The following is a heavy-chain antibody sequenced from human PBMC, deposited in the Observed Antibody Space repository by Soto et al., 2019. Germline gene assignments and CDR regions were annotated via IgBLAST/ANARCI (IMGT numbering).Heavy chain of an antibody. CDR2: ISSSGAGT. J-gene: IGHJ3*02. D-gene: IGHD2-2*01. Sequence: EVQPLESGGGLVQPGGSLRLSCAASGFTFSSYALSWVRQAPGKGLEWVSAISSSGAGTYYEDSVKGRFTISRDNSKHTLFLQMNSLRAEDTAVYYCAKDKGCSTTTCHWNAFDIWGQGTMVTVSS. CDR1: GFTFSSYA. CDR3: AKDKGCSTTTCHWNAFDI. V-gene: IGHV3-23*01.